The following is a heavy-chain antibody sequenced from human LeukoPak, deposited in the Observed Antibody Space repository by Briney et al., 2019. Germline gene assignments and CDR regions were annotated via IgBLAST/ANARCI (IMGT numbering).Heavy chain of an antibody. CDR1: GFTFSSYA. J-gene: IGHJ3*02. CDR2: ISGSGGST. D-gene: IGHD4-17*01. Sequence: GGSLRLSCAASGFTFSSYAMSWVRQAPGKGLEWVSAISGSGGSTYYADSVKGRFTTSRDNSKNTLYLQMNSLRAEDTAVYYCAKLIRFIPEFYGDRTSEGAFDIWGQGTMVTVSS. CDR3: AKLIRFIPEFYGDRTSEGAFDI. V-gene: IGHV3-23*01.